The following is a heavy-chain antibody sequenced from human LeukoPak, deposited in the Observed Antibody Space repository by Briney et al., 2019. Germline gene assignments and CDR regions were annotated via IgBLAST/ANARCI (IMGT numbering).Heavy chain of an antibody. J-gene: IGHJ6*02. Sequence: GGSLRLSCAASGFVVSSNYMSWVRQAPGKGLEWVANIKQDGSEKYYVDSVKGRFTISRDNAKNSLYLQMNSLRAEDTAVYYCARGQRGAYYYGMDVWGQGTTVTVSS. CDR2: IKQDGSEK. V-gene: IGHV3-7*03. CDR1: GFVVSSNY. CDR3: ARGQRGAYYYGMDV. D-gene: IGHD5-18*01.